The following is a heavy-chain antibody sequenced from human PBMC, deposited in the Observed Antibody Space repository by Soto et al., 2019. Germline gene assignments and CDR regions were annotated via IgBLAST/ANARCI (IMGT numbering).Heavy chain of an antibody. CDR1: GFTFTSHE. J-gene: IGHJ4*02. V-gene: IGHV3-48*03. CDR3: VRGGIDL. CDR2: ISRRGGTI. D-gene: IGHD3-16*01. Sequence: EVQLVESGGGLVQPGGSLRLSCVTSGFTFTSHELNWVRQAPGTGLEWVSYISRRGGTIYYTDSVRGRFTIHRDNAKNSLFLQMNTLTVEHADVYYCVRGGIDLWGPGALVPVSS.